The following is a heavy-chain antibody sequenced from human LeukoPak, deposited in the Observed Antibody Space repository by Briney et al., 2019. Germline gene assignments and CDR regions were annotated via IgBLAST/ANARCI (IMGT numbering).Heavy chain of an antibody. CDR3: ARNGWLLDSILFDY. Sequence: PSETLSLTCAVSGGSISSSNWWSWVRQPPGKGLEWIGEIYHSGSTNYNPSLKSRVTISVDKSKNQFSLKLSSVTAADTAVYYCARNGWLLDSILFDYWGQGTLVTVSS. V-gene: IGHV4-4*02. D-gene: IGHD3-22*01. J-gene: IGHJ4*02. CDR1: GGSISSSNW. CDR2: IYHSGST.